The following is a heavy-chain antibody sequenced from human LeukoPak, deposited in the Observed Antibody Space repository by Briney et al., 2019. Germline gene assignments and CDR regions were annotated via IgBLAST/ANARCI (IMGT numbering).Heavy chain of an antibody. CDR2: IYTSGIT. CDR1: GGLIGSGFY. CDR3: ARVPGVRSSSIVHGFDI. Sequence: PSETLSLTCTVSGGLIGSGFYWSWIRQPAGEGLEWIGRIYTSGITNYNPYLKSRVTISADTSKNQFFLKLSSVTAADTAVYYCARVPGVRSSSIVHGFDIWGQGTSVTVSS. D-gene: IGHD6-6*01. V-gene: IGHV4-61*02. J-gene: IGHJ3*02.